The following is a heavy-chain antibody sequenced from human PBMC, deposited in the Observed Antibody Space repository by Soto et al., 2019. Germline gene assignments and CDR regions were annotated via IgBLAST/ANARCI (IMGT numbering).Heavy chain of an antibody. V-gene: IGHV1-18*01. D-gene: IGHD3-10*01. J-gene: IGHJ6*02. CDR1: GYTFTTYG. CDR3: TREGSAPYYYYGMDA. CDR2: INTHNGNT. Sequence: QVQLEQSAPEVKKPGASVKVSCKASGYTFTTYGISWVRQAPGQGLEWLGWINTHNGNTNYAQNLQGRVIMTADTSTSTAYMELRSLGSDDTAIYYCTREGSAPYYYYGMDAWGQGTTVTVSS.